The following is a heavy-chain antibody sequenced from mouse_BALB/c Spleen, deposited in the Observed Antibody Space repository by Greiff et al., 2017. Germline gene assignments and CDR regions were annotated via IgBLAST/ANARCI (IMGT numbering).Heavy chain of an antibody. CDR1: GFTFSSYA. J-gene: IGHJ4*01. D-gene: IGHD1-1*01. CDR2: ISSGGST. Sequence: VMLVESGGGLVKPGGSLKLSCAASGFTFSSYAMSWVRQTPEKRLEWVASISSGGSTYYPDSVKGRFTISRDNARNILYLQMSSLRSEDTAMYYCARCYGRDYAMDYWGQGTSVTVSS. CDR3: ARCYGRDYAMDY. V-gene: IGHV5-6-5*01.